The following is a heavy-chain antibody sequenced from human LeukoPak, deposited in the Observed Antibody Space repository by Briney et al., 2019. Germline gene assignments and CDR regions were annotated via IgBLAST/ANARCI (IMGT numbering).Heavy chain of an antibody. D-gene: IGHD3-9*01. J-gene: IGHJ6*03. Sequence: SETLSLTCAVYGGSFSGYYWSWIRQPPGKGLEWIGEINHSGSTNYNPSLKSRVTISVDTSKNQFSLKLSSVTAADTAVYYCARERGYDILTPDYYYYMDVWGKGTTVTISS. CDR1: GGSFSGYY. CDR2: INHSGST. CDR3: ARERGYDILTPDYYYYMDV. V-gene: IGHV4-34*01.